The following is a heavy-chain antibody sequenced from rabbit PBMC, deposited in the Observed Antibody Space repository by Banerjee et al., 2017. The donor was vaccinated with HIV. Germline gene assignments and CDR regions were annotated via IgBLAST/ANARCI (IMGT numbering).Heavy chain of an antibody. V-gene: IGHV1S7*01. CDR2: IDPVVGST. CDR3: ARVLVVAGVDL. CDR1: GFDFSSYY. Sequence: SGGGLVQPGGSLTLSCKASGFDFSSYYMSWVRQAPGMGLEWIGYIDPVVGSTYYATWVNGQFTISSHNAQNTLYLQLNNLTVADTATYFCARVLVVAGVDLWGPGTLVTVS. D-gene: IGHD4-1*01. J-gene: IGHJ4*01.